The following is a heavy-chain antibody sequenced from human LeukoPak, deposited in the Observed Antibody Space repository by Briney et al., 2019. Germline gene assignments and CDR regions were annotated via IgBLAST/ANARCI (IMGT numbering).Heavy chain of an antibody. Sequence: GGSLRLSCAASGFTFNIYAIHWVRLAPGKGLEWLSVISYDGNTKYYADSVRGRFTISRDNSKNTLYLQMNSLRAEDTAVYYCAKDEESGMDVWGKGTTVTVSS. CDR2: ISYDGNTK. V-gene: IGHV3-30-3*01. CDR3: AKDEESGMDV. CDR1: GFTFNIYA. J-gene: IGHJ6*04.